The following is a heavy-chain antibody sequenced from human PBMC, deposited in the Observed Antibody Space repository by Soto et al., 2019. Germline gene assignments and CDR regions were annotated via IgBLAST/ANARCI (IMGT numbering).Heavy chain of an antibody. J-gene: IGHJ6*02. Sequence: SVKVSCKASGGTFSSYAISWVRQAPGQGLEWMGGIIPIFGTANYAQKFQGRVTITADKSTSTAYMELSSLRSEDTAVYYCARGKVGDILNAGEDYYYYGMDVWGQGTTVTVSS. D-gene: IGHD3-9*01. CDR1: GGTFSSYA. CDR2: IIPIFGTA. V-gene: IGHV1-69*06. CDR3: ARGKVGDILNAGEDYYYYGMDV.